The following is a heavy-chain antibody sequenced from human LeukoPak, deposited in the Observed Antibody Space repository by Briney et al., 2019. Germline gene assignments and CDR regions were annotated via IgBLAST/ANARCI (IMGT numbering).Heavy chain of an antibody. V-gene: IGHV1-18*01. CDR3: ARGPVVPAANNWFDP. CDR2: ISAYNGNT. D-gene: IGHD2-2*01. J-gene: IGHJ5*02. CDR1: GYTFTSYG. Sequence: ASVKVACKASGYTFTSYGISWVRQAPGQGLEWMGWISAYNGNTNYAQKLQGRVTMTTDTSTSTAYMELRSLRSDDTAVYYCARGPVVPAANNWFDPWGQGTLVTVSS.